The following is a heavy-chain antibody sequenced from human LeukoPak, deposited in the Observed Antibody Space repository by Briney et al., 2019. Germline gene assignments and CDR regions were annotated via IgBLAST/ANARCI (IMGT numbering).Heavy chain of an antibody. Sequence: ASVKVSCKASGYTFTSYGISWVRQAPGQGLEWMGWISAYNGNTNYAQKLQGRVTMTTDTSTSTAYMELRSLRSDDTAVYYCARGGPRYCSSTSCMHPLDYWCQGTLVTVSS. CDR2: ISAYNGNT. CDR3: ARGGPRYCSSTSCMHPLDY. D-gene: IGHD2-2*01. J-gene: IGHJ4*02. V-gene: IGHV1-18*01. CDR1: GYTFTSYG.